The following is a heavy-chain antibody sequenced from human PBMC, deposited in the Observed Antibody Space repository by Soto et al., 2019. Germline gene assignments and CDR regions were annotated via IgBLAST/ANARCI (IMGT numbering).Heavy chain of an antibody. D-gene: IGHD1-26*01. V-gene: IGHV3-7*01. CDR1: GFTFSSYW. CDR2: IKQDGSDK. J-gene: IGHJ4*02. CDR3: VREDGLVGSNSAFDY. Sequence: LRLSCAASGFTFSSYWMSWVRQAPGKGLEWVANIKQDGSDKYYVDSVKGRFSISRDNAKNSLYLQMNSLRAEDTAVYYCVREDGLVGSNSAFDYWGQGTLVTVSS.